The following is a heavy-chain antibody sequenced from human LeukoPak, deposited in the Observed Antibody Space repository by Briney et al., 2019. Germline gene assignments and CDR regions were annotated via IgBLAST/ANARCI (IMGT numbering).Heavy chain of an antibody. CDR2: ISSSSSYI. D-gene: IGHD4-23*01. J-gene: IGHJ5*02. Sequence: GGSLRLSCAASGFTFSSYNMNRVRQAPGKGLEWVSSISSSSSYIYYADSVKGRFTLSRDNAKNSLYLQMNSLRAEDTAVYYCARAETTVARGWFDPWGQGTLVTVSS. CDR1: GFTFSSYN. CDR3: ARAETTVARGWFDP. V-gene: IGHV3-21*01.